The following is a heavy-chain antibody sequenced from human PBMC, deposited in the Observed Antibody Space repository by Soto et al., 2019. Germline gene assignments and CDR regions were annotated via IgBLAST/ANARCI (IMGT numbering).Heavy chain of an antibody. CDR2: IWCDGSNK. V-gene: IGHV3-33*01. J-gene: IGHJ5*02. Sequence: QVQLVESGGAVVQPGRSLRLSCAASGFTFSSYGMHWVRQAPGKGLERVAVIWCDGSNKYYADSVKGRLTISRDNSKNPLYLQMNTLRAEDTAVYYCARDGGCRDGYSVGCNWFDPWGQGTLVTVSS. CDR3: ARDGGCRDGYSVGCNWFDP. CDR1: GFTFSSYG. D-gene: IGHD2-15*01.